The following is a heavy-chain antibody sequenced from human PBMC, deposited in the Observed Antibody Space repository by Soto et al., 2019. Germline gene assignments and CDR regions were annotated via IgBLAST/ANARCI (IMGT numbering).Heavy chain of an antibody. J-gene: IGHJ5*02. Sequence: PSETLSLTCTVSGGSISSGGYYWSWIRQHPGKGLEWIGYIYYSGSTYYNPSLKSRVTISVDTSKNQFSLKLSSVTAADTAVYYCARAPNYGSGSYLFLRFDPWGQGTLVTVSS. CDR2: IYYSGST. CDR1: GGSISSGGYY. CDR3: ARAPNYGSGSYLFLRFDP. V-gene: IGHV4-31*02. D-gene: IGHD3-10*01.